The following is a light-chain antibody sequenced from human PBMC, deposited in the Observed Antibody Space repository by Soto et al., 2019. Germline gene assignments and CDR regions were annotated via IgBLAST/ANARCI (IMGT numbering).Light chain of an antibody. CDR2: DVS. J-gene: IGLJ2*01. CDR3: SSYTGSAALVI. CDR1: SIDVGGYNY. Sequence: QSALTQPASVSGSLGQSITISCTGTSIDVGGYNYVSWYQQHPGQAPKLLIYDVSHRPSGISYRFSGSTSGNTASLTISGLQAEDEADYYCSSYTGSAALVIFGGGTQLTVL. V-gene: IGLV2-14*03.